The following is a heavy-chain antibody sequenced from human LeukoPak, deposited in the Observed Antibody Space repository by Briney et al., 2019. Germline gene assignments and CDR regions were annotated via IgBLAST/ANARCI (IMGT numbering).Heavy chain of an antibody. CDR3: ARDEGTAFDY. CDR2: ISSGGSYI. V-gene: IGHV3-21*01. J-gene: IGHJ4*02. Sequence: GGSLRLSCGASGFTFSTYNMNWVRQAPGKGPEWVSSISSGGSYIYYADSVKDRFTISRDNAKKSLYLQMNSLRAEDTAVYYWARDEGTAFDYGGQGPPVTVSS. CDR1: GFTFSTYN.